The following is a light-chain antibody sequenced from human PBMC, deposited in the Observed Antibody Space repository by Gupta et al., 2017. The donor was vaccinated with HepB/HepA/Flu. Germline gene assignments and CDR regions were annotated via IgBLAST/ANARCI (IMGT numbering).Light chain of an antibody. CDR3: SADTSSSNVV. CDR2: EVS. CDR1: SSDVGSYNR. V-gene: IGLV2-18*02. Sequence: SALTQPPSVSGSPGQSVTIACTVTSSDVGSYNRVSWYQQSPGTAPKLMIYEVSNRPSGVPDGFSGSNSGNTASLTISGLQDEDEADYYCSADTSSSNVVFGGGTKLTVL. J-gene: IGLJ2*01.